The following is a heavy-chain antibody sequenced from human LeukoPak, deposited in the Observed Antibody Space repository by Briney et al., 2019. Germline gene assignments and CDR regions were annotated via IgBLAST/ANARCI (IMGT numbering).Heavy chain of an antibody. CDR2: IYPDDSDT. D-gene: IGHD3-22*01. CDR1: GYSSTNYW. CDR3: ARPNITSYYDSRGYDAFDV. V-gene: IGHV5-51*01. J-gene: IGHJ3*01. Sequence: GESLKISCKGSGYSSTNYWIGWVRQMPGKGLEWMGIIYPDDSDTRYSPSFQGQVTISADKSVRTAYLQWSSLKASDTAMYYCARPNITSYYDSRGYDAFDVWGQGTMVTVSS.